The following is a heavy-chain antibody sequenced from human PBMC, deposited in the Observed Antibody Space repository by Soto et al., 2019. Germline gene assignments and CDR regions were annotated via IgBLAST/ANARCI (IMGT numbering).Heavy chain of an antibody. V-gene: IGHV4-59*01. Sequence: SETLSLTCTVSGGSLSSYYWSWIRQPPGKGLEWIGYIYYSGSTNYNPSLKSRVTISVDTSKNQFSLKLSSVTAADTAVYYCARDRRYGRYYYYGMDVWGQGTTVTVSS. J-gene: IGHJ6*02. CDR3: ARDRRYGRYYYYGMDV. CDR2: IYYSGST. D-gene: IGHD5-18*01. CDR1: GGSLSSYY.